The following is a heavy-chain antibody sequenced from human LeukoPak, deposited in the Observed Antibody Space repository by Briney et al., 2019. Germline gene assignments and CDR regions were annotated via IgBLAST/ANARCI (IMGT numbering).Heavy chain of an antibody. V-gene: IGHV1-8*02. CDR3: ARDNGYSYGYAGNWFDP. CDR1: GYTFTSYD. J-gene: IGHJ5*02. Sequence: GASVKVSCKASGYTFTSYDINWVRQATGQGLEWMGWMNPNSGNTGYAQKFQGRVTMTRDMSTSTVYMELSSLRSEDTAVYYCARDNGYSYGYAGNWFDPWGQGTLVTVSS. D-gene: IGHD5-18*01. CDR2: MNPNSGNT.